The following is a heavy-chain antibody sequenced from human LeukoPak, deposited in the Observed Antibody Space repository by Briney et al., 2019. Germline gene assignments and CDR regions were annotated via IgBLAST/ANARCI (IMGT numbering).Heavy chain of an antibody. V-gene: IGHV6-1*01. CDR2: TYYRYKWYN. D-gene: IGHD3-10*01. Sequence: SQTLSLTCAISGDSVSSNSAAWNWIRQSPSRGLEWLGRTYYRYKWYNDDAVSVKGRISINPDTAKNQFSLHLNSVTPDDTALYYCARGGLVRGSLNSLTGFDFWGQGTMVTVSS. CDR3: ARGGLVRGSLNSLTGFDF. J-gene: IGHJ3*01. CDR1: GDSVSSNSAA.